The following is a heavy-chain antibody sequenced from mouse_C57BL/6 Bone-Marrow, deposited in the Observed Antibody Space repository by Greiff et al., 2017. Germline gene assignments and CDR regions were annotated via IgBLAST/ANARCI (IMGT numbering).Heavy chain of an antibody. V-gene: IGHV5-6*01. J-gene: IGHJ1*03. CDR2: ISSGGSYT. CDR3: ARLYWYFDV. CDR1: GFTFSSYG. Sequence: EVMLVESGGDLVKPGGSLKLSCAASGFTFSSYGMSWVRQTPDKRLEWVATISSGGSYTYYPDSVKGRFTISRDNAKNTLYLQMSSLKSEDTAMYYCARLYWYFDVWGTGTTGTASA.